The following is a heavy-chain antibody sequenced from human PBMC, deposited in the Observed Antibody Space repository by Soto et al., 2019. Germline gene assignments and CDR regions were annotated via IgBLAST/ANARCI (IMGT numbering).Heavy chain of an antibody. CDR1: GFTFSSYG. CDR3: ARSSYGDFFGY. V-gene: IGHV3-33*01. Sequence: LRLSCAASGFTFSSYGMHWVRQAPGKGLEWVAVIWYDGSNKYYADSVKGRFTISRDNSKNTLYLQMNSLRAEDTAVYYCARSSYGDFFGYWGQGTLVTVYS. J-gene: IGHJ4*02. CDR2: IWYDGSNK. D-gene: IGHD4-17*01.